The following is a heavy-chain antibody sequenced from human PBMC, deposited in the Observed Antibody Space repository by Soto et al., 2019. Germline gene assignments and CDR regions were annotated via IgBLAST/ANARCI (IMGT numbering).Heavy chain of an antibody. J-gene: IGHJ6*02. D-gene: IGHD2-21*02. V-gene: IGHV4-30-4*02. Sequence: PSDTLSLTCTVSGGSINSDYYHWTWIRQSPGKGLEWIGYIHHSGAILYNPSFKSRLAISVDTSKNQFSLHLSSVTDTDTAVYFCAREDDGGDSLDVWGQGTTVTVSS. CDR1: GGSINSDYYH. CDR2: IHHSGAI. CDR3: AREDDGGDSLDV.